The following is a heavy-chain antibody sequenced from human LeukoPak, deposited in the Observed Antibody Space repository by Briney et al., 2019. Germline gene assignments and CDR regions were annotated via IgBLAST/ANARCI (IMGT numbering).Heavy chain of an antibody. CDR3: ARYEGGSGYCYFDY. Sequence: SETLSLTCTVSGVSISSYSWSWIRQPPGKGLEWIGYIYYSGSTNYNPSLKSRVTISVDTSKNQLYLKLSSVSAADTAVYYCARYEGGSGYCYFDYWGQGTLVTVSS. J-gene: IGHJ4*02. CDR1: GVSISSYS. V-gene: IGHV4-59*08. CDR2: IYYSGST. D-gene: IGHD3-22*01.